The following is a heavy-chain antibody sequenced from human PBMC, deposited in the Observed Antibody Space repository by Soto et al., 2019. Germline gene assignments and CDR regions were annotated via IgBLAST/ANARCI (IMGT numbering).Heavy chain of an antibody. Sequence: PSQTLSLTCAISGDSVSSNSAAWNWIRQSPSRGLEWLGRTYYRSKWCNDYAVSVKSRITINPDTSKNQFSLQLNSVTPEDTAVYYCARDPNPTTGQQLVRSNWFDPWGQGTLVTVSS. CDR1: GDSVSSNSAA. V-gene: IGHV6-1*01. CDR2: TYYRSKWCN. J-gene: IGHJ5*02. D-gene: IGHD6-13*01. CDR3: ARDPNPTTGQQLVRSNWFDP.